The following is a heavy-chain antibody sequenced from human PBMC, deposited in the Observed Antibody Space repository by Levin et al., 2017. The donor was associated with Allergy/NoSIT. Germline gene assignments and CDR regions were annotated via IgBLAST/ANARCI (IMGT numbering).Heavy chain of an antibody. CDR1: GGSISSYY. J-gene: IGHJ4*02. D-gene: IGHD6-19*01. CDR3: ARDLSYSRGWANFDY. V-gene: IGHV4-4*07. CDR2: IYTSGST. Sequence: PSETLSLTCTVSGGSISSYYWSWIRQPAGKGLEWIGRIYTSGSTNYNPSLKSRVTMSVDTSKNQFSLKLSSVTAADTAVYYWARDLSYSRGWANFDYWGQGTLVTVSS.